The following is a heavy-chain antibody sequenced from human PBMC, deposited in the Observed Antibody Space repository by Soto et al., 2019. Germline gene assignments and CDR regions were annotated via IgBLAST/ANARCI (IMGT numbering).Heavy chain of an antibody. J-gene: IGHJ5*02. CDR3: ARHKPGIAAAGTYNWFDP. Sequence: SVTLSVTCTVSGGYISSSSDCWGWIRQPPGKGLEWIGSIYYSGSTYYNPSLKSRVTISVDTSKNQFSLKLSSVTAADTAVYYCARHKPGIAAAGTYNWFDPWGQGTLVTVSS. D-gene: IGHD6-13*01. CDR1: GGYISSSSDC. V-gene: IGHV4-39*01. CDR2: IYYSGST.